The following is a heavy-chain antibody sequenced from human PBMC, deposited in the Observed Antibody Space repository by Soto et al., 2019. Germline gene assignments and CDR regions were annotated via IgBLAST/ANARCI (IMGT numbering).Heavy chain of an antibody. D-gene: IGHD5-12*01. Sequence: ASVKVSCKASGYTFTSYGISWVRQAPGQGLEWMGWISDYNGNTNYAQKLQGRVTMTTDTSTSTAYMELRSLRSDDTAVYYCARDTSGYDYGDPDTPFNFDYWGQGTLVTVSS. J-gene: IGHJ4*02. V-gene: IGHV1-18*01. CDR1: GYTFTSYG. CDR3: ARDTSGYDYGDPDTPFNFDY. CDR2: ISDYNGNT.